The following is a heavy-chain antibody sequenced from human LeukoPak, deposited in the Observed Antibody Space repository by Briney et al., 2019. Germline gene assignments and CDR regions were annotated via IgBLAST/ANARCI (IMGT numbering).Heavy chain of an antibody. CDR1: GASISSGGYY. J-gene: IGHJ4*02. CDR2: IYYSGST. Sequence: SQTLSLTCTVSGASISSGGYYWSWLRQHPGKGLEWIGYIYYSGSTYYNPSLKSRFTISVETSKNQFSLKLSSVTAADTAVYYCARATGFFDYWGQGTLVTVSS. CDR3: ARATGFFDY. V-gene: IGHV4-31*03.